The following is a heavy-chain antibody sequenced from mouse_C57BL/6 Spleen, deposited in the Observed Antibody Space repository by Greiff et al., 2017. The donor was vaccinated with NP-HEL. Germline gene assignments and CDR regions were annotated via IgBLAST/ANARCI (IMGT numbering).Heavy chain of an antibody. V-gene: IGHV5-4*01. CDR2: ISDGGSYT. Sequence: EVQLKESGGGLVKPGGSLKLSCAASGFTFSSYAMSWVRQTPEKRLEWVATISDGGSYTYYPDNVKGRFTISRDNAKNNLYLQMSHLKSEDTAMYYCARDAGDYDGFAYWGQGTLVTVSA. D-gene: IGHD2-4*01. CDR3: ARDAGDYDGFAY. J-gene: IGHJ3*01. CDR1: GFTFSSYA.